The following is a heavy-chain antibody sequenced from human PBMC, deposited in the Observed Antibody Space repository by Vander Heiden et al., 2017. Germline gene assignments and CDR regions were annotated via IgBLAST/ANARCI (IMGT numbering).Heavy chain of an antibody. D-gene: IGHD6-19*01. CDR3: ASLRAGAGSAADYFDY. CDR2: IYPGDSDT. J-gene: IGHJ4*02. Sequence: EVQLVQSGAEVQKPGESLKLSCKGSGYSFTSYWIGWVRQMPGKGLEWMGIIYPGDSDTRYSPSFQGQVTISADKSISTAYLQWSSLKASDTAMYYCASLRAGAGSAADYFDYWGQGTLVTVSS. V-gene: IGHV5-51*03. CDR1: GYSFTSYW.